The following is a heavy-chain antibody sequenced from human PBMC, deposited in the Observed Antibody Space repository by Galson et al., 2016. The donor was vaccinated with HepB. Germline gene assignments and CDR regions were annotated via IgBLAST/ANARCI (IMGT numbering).Heavy chain of an antibody. CDR1: GVSISSGPYY. J-gene: IGHJ1*01. CDR3: AREETDPSEFPVAYFQY. V-gene: IGHV4-61*02. CDR2: IYTSGTT. Sequence: TLSLTCTVSGVSISSGPYYWTWIRQPAGRGLEWIGRIYTSGTTNYNPSLKGRVTMSVGRSKNQFSLKVISVTAADTAMYYCAREETDPSEFPVAYFQYWGQGSLVTVSS. D-gene: IGHD3-10*01.